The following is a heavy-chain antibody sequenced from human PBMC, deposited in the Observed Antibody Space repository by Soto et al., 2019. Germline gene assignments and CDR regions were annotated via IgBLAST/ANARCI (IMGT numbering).Heavy chain of an antibody. J-gene: IGHJ3*02. D-gene: IGHD3-22*01. CDR2: INPNSGGT. Sequence: ASVKVSCKASGYTFTGYYMHWVRQAPGQGLEWMGWINPNSGGTNYAQKFQGWVTMTRDTSISTAYMELSRLRSDDTAVYYCARVSHHYYDSSRRAFDIWGQGTMVTVSS. CDR1: GYTFTGYY. V-gene: IGHV1-2*04. CDR3: ARVSHHYYDSSRRAFDI.